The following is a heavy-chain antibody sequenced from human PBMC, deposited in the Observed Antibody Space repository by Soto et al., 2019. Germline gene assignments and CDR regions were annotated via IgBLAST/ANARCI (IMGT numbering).Heavy chain of an antibody. V-gene: IGHV3-33*01. CDR1: GFTFSSYG. CDR3: ARDLMVRGVITAYFDY. J-gene: IGHJ4*02. D-gene: IGHD3-10*01. CDR2: IWYDGSNK. Sequence: QVQLVESGGGVVQPGRSLRLSCAASGFTFSSYGMHWVRQAPGKGLEWVAVIWYDGSNKYYADSVKGRFTISRDNSMNTLYLQMNSLRAEDTAVYYCARDLMVRGVITAYFDYWGQGTLVTVSS.